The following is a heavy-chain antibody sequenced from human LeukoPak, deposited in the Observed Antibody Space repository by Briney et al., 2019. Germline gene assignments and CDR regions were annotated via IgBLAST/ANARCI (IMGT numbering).Heavy chain of an antibody. D-gene: IGHD2-2*01. V-gene: IGHV1-46*01. CDR1: GYTFTGYF. CDR2: INPSGGST. J-gene: IGHJ6*03. Sequence: ASVKVSCKASGYTFTGYFIHWVRQAPGQGLEWMGIINPSGGSTSYAQKFQGRVTMTRDTSTSTVYMELSSLRSEDTAVYYCARGCSSTSCSTGYYYYYMDVWGKGTTVTVSS. CDR3: ARGCSSTSCSTGYYYYYMDV.